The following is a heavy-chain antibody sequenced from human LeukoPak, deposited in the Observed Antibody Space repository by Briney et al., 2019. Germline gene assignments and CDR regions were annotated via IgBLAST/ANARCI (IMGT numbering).Heavy chain of an antibody. CDR1: GFTFSSYA. D-gene: IGHD2-2*01. CDR3: AKGYCSGTSCYAGIFQH. CDR2: ISGGGAGT. Sequence: GGSLRLSCAASGFTFSSYAMSWVRQTPGKGLEWVSTISGGGAGTYYADSVKGRFTISRDNSKNTLSLQVNCLRAEDTALYYCAKGYCSGTSCYAGIFQHWGQGTLVTVSS. V-gene: IGHV3-23*01. J-gene: IGHJ1*01.